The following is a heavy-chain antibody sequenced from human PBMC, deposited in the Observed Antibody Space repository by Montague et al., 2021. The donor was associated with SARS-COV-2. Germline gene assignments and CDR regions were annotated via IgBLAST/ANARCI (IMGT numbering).Heavy chain of an antibody. V-gene: IGHV3-30*04. CDR3: ARATAGSYYYGMDV. D-gene: IGHD4-17*01. J-gene: IGHJ6*02. CDR1: GFTFSSYA. CDR2: ISYDGSNK. Sequence: SLRLSCAASGFTFSSYAMHWVRQAPGKGLEWVAVISYDGSNKYYADSVKGRFTIFRDNSKNTLYLQMNSLRAEDTAVYYCARATAGSYYYGMDVWGQGTTVTVSS.